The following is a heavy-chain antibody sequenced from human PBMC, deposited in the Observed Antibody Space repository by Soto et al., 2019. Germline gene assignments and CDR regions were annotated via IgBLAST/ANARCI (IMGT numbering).Heavy chain of an antibody. V-gene: IGHV4-34*01. Sequence: SETLSLTCAVYGGSFSGYYWSWIRQPPGKGLEWIGEINHSGSTNYNPSLKSRVTISVDTSKNQFSLKLSSVTAADTAVYYCARGDWSIAARPYYYYYMDVWGKGTTVTVSS. J-gene: IGHJ6*03. CDR2: INHSGST. CDR1: GGSFSGYY. D-gene: IGHD6-6*01. CDR3: ARGDWSIAARPYYYYYMDV.